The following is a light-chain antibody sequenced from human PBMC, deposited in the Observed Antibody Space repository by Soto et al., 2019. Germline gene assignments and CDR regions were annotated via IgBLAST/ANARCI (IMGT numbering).Light chain of an antibody. CDR3: QQLNSYPWT. V-gene: IGKV1-9*01. J-gene: IGKJ1*01. CDR2: AAS. CDR1: QGISSY. Sequence: IQLTQSPSSRSASVGDRVTITCRASQGISSYLAWYQQKPGKAPKLLIYAASTLQSGVPSRFSGSGSRTDFTLTISSLQPEDFATYYCQQLNSYPWTFGQGTKVDIK.